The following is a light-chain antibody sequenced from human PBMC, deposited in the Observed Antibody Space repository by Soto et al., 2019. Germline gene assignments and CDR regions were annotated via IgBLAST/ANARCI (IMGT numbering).Light chain of an antibody. Sequence: EIVLTQSPATLSLSPGGRATLSCRASQTVTNHLAWYQQKAGQPPRLLIFDASTRASGIPPRFSGSGSGTDFTLTISRVDPDDFAVYYCQQRMNWPLTFXGGTKADIK. V-gene: IGKV3-11*01. CDR2: DAS. CDR1: QTVTNH. CDR3: QQRMNWPLT. J-gene: IGKJ4*01.